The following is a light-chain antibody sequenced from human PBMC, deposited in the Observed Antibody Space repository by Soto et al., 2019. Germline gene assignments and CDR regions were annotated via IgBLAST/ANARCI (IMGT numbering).Light chain of an antibody. CDR3: QKYNSAPLT. CDR1: QGISDS. J-gene: IGKJ3*01. V-gene: IGKV1-27*01. CDR2: AAS. Sequence: DIQMTQSPSSLSASVGDRVTITCRASQGISDSFAWYQQKPGKAPKLLIYAASTLQSGVPFRFSGSGSGTDFTRTISSLQPEDGATYYCQKYNSAPLTCGPGTKVEIK.